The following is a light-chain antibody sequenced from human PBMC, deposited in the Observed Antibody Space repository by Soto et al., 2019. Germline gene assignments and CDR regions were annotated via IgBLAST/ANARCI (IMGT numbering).Light chain of an antibody. Sequence: QSALTQPASVSRSPGQSVTISCSGTSSDVGGYNYVSWYQQHPDKAPKLMIFEVSNRPLGVSDRFSGSKSGNTASLTISGLQVEDEADYYCSSFTSSSTLVFGSGTKLTVL. V-gene: IGLV2-14*01. CDR3: SSFTSSSTLV. J-gene: IGLJ1*01. CDR2: EVS. CDR1: SSDVGGYNY.